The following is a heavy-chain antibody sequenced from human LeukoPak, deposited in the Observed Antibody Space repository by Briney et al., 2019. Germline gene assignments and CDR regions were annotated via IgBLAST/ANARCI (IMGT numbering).Heavy chain of an antibody. D-gene: IGHD6-6*01. J-gene: IGHJ4*02. V-gene: IGHV4-59*08. CDR2: IYDSGST. Sequence: SETLSLTCTVSGGSISGSYWSWIRQPPGKGLEWIGYIYDSGSTNYNPSLKSRVTISADTFKNQFSLKLSSVTAADTAVYYCARQTPGKTLVDYWGQGALVTVSS. CDR1: GGSISGSY. CDR3: ARQTPGKTLVDY.